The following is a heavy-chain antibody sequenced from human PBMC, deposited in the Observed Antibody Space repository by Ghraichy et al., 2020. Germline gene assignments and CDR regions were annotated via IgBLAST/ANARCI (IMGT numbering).Heavy chain of an antibody. CDR2: IIPIFGTA. V-gene: IGHV1-69*13. J-gene: IGHJ3*02. CDR3: ATEPKVVEGFDI. Sequence: SVKVSCKASGGTFSSYAISWVRQAPGQGLEWMGGIIPIFGTANYAQKFQGRVTITADESTSTAYMELSSLRSEDTAVYYCATEPKVVEGFDIWGQGTMVTVSS. D-gene: IGHD1-14*01. CDR1: GGTFSSYA.